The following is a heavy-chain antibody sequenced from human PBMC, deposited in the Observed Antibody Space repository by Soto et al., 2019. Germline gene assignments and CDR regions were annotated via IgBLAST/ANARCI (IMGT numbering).Heavy chain of an antibody. V-gene: IGHV5-51*01. J-gene: IGHJ4*02. CDR1: GYSFTSYW. D-gene: IGHD3-22*01. Sequence: GESLKISCKGSGYSFTSYWIGWVRQMPGKGLEWMGIIYPGDSDTRYSPSFQGQVTISADKSISTAYLQWSSLKASDTALYYCARDPYGLIVVVISKFDNWGQGTLVTVSS. CDR3: ARDPYGLIVVVISKFDN. CDR2: IYPGDSDT.